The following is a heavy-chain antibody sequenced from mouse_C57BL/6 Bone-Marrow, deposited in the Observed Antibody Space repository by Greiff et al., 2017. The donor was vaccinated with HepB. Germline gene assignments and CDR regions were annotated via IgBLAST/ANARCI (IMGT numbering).Heavy chain of an antibody. J-gene: IGHJ3*01. CDR1: GFTFSDYY. V-gene: IGHV5-16*01. D-gene: IGHD2-3*01. Sequence: DVQLVESEGGLVQPGSSMKLSCTASGFTFSDYYMAWVRQVPEKGLEWVANINYDGSSTYYLDSLKSRFIISRDNAKNILYLQMSSLKSEDTATYYCARAYDGYYGFAYWGQGTLVTVSA. CDR2: INYDGSST. CDR3: ARAYDGYYGFAY.